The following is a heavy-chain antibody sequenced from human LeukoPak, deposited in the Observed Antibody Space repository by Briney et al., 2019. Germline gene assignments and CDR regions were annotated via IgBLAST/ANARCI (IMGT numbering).Heavy chain of an antibody. CDR3: ARGRSSSWQGAFDI. V-gene: IGHV3-66*01. CDR2: IYSGGST. Sequence: GGSLRLSCAASGFTVSSNYMSWVRQAPGKGLEWVSVIYSGGSTYYADSVKGRFTISRDNSKNTLYLQMNSLRAEDTAVYYCARGRSSSWQGAFDIWGQGTMVTVSS. CDR1: GFTVSSNY. D-gene: IGHD6-13*01. J-gene: IGHJ3*02.